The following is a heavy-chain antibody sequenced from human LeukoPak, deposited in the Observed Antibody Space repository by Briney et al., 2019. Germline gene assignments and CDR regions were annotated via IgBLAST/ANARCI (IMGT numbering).Heavy chain of an antibody. CDR2: INSDGSST. CDR3: ARIESAYYFYYMDV. Sequence: PGGSLRLSCAASGFTFSSSWMHWVRQAPGKGLVWVSLINSDGSSTSYADSVKGRFTISRDNAKNTLYLQMSSLRVEDTAVYYCARIESAYYFYYMDVWGKGTTVTVSS. V-gene: IGHV3-74*01. CDR1: GFTFSSSW. D-gene: IGHD4/OR15-4a*01. J-gene: IGHJ6*03.